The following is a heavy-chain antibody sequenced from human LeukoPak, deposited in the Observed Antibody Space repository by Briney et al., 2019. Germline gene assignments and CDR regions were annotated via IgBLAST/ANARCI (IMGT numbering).Heavy chain of an antibody. CDR2: ITKSGDRT. CDR1: GITFSNSA. J-gene: IGHJ4*02. D-gene: IGHD5-24*01. CDR3: VKSAGKDGYRDVLDI. V-gene: IGHV3-23*01. Sequence: GGSLRLSCVPSGITFSNSALSWVRQAPGKGLEWVSTITKSGDRTHYADSVRGLFTISRDIFKNTLYLQMNSLRAEDTAVYHCVKSAGKDGYRDVLDIWGQGTLVTVSS.